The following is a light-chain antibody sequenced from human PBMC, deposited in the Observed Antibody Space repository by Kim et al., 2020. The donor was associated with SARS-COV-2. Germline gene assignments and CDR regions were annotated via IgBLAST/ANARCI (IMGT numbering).Light chain of an antibody. J-gene: IGLJ3*02. CDR2: RNN. Sequence: QSVLTQPPSASGTPGQRVTISCSGSSSNIGSNYVYWYQQLPGTAPKLLIYRNNQRPSGVPDRFSGSKSGTSASLAISGLRSEDEADYYCAAWDDILSGRVFGGGTQLTVL. CDR3: AAWDDILSGRV. CDR1: SSNIGSNY. V-gene: IGLV1-47*01.